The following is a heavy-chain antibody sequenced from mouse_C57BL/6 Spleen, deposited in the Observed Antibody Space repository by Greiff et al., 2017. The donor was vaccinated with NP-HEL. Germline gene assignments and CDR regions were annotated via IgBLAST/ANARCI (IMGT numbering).Heavy chain of an antibody. CDR3: ARPFITTVVAKDWFAY. J-gene: IGHJ3*01. V-gene: IGHV5-6*01. CDR2: ISSGGSYT. D-gene: IGHD1-1*01. Sequence: EVMLVESGGDLVKPGGSLKLSCAVSGFTFSSYGMSWVRQTPDKRLEWVATISSGGSYTYYPDSVKGRFTISRDNAKNTLYLQMSSLKSEDTAMYYCARPFITTVVAKDWFAYWGQGTLVTVSA. CDR1: GFTFSSYG.